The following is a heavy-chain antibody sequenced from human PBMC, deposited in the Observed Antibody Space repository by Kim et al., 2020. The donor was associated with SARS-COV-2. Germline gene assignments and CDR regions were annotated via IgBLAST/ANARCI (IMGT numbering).Heavy chain of an antibody. V-gene: IGHV3-11*06. CDR3: ARWPAAMNYYYYGMDV. D-gene: IGHD2-2*01. Sequence: SVKGRFNISRDNAKNSLYLQMNSLRAEDTAVYYWARWPAAMNYYYYGMDVWGQGTTVTVSS. J-gene: IGHJ6*02.